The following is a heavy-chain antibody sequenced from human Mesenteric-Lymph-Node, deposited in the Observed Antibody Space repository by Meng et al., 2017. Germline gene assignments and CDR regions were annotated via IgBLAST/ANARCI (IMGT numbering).Heavy chain of an antibody. V-gene: IGHV1-69*13. D-gene: IGHD3-22*01. J-gene: IGHJ4*02. CDR3: ARGAYYYYDSSGYYYDHFDY. Sequence: SVKVSCKASGHTFTNYYIHWVRQAPGQGLEWMGGTIPIFGTANYAQKFQGRVTITADESTSTAYKELSSLRSEETAVYYGARGAYYYYDSSGYYYDHFDYWGQGTLVTVSS. CDR2: TIPIFGTA. CDR1: GHTFTNYY.